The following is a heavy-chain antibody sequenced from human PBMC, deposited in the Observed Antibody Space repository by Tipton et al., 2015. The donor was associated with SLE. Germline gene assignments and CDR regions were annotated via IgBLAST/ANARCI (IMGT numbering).Heavy chain of an antibody. CDR3: ARDFMGARGYFDY. V-gene: IGHV3-21*01. Sequence: SLRLSCAASGFTFSSYSMNWVRQAPGKGLEWVSSISSSSSYIYYADSVKGRFTISRDNAKNSLYLQMNSLRAEDTAVYYCARDFMGARGYFDYWGQGTLVTVSS. CDR1: GFTFSSYS. CDR2: ISSSSSYI. J-gene: IGHJ4*02. D-gene: IGHD1-26*01.